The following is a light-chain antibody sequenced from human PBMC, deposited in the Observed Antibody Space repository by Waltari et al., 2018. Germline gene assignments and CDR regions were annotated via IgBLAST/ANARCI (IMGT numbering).Light chain of an antibody. V-gene: IGKV3-11*01. Sequence: EIVLTQSPDTLSLSPGERATRSCRASQSVGGYLAWYQHKPGQAPRLLISGASNRATGIPARFSGSGSGTDFTLTISSLEPEDFAVYYCQQRAGWPLYSFGQGTRLEI. CDR2: GAS. CDR1: QSVGGY. J-gene: IGKJ2*01. CDR3: QQRAGWPLYS.